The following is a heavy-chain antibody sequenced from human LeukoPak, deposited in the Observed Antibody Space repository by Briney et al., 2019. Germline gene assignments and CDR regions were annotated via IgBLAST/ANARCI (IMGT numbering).Heavy chain of an antibody. CDR3: ATTRSSALYYDFWSGYSAYYMDV. D-gene: IGHD3-3*01. CDR1: GFTFSSYA. V-gene: IGHV3-30-3*01. Sequence: GGSLRLSCAASGFTFSSYAMHWVRQAPGKGLEWVAVISYDGSNKYYADSVKGRFTISRDNSKNTLYLQMNSLRAEDTAVYYCATTRSSALYYDFWSGYSAYYMDVWGKGTTVTVSS. CDR2: ISYDGSNK. J-gene: IGHJ6*03.